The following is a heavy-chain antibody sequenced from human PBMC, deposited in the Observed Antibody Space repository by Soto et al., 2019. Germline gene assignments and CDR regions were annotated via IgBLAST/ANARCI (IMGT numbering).Heavy chain of an antibody. CDR3: AKFGMATTKRSPPYYIDY. D-gene: IGHD1-1*01. CDR2: ISGSGGGT. CDR1: GFTFSSYA. V-gene: IGHV3-23*01. J-gene: IGHJ4*02. Sequence: GSLRLSCAASGFTFSSYAMSWVRQAPGKGLEWVSSISGSGGGTYYADSVKGRFTFSRDNSKNTLHLQMNSLRAEDTAVYYCAKFGMATTKRSPPYYIDYWGQGALVTVPS.